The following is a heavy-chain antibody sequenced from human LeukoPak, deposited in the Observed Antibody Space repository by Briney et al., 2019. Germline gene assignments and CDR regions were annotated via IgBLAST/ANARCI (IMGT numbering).Heavy chain of an antibody. D-gene: IGHD6-19*01. CDR1: GYSFNSYW. Sequence: GESLKISXKGSGYSFNSYWIGWVRQRPGKGLEWMGIIYPGDSDTRYSPSFEGQVTISVDKSISTAYVQWSSLKASDTAMYYCARRSSGWHLDYWGQGTLVTVSS. V-gene: IGHV5-51*01. CDR3: ARRSSGWHLDY. CDR2: IYPGDSDT. J-gene: IGHJ4*02.